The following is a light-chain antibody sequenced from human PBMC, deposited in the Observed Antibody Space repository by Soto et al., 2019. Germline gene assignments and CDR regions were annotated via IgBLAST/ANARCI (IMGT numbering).Light chain of an antibody. J-gene: IGKJ1*01. CDR3: QQYGSSPRT. V-gene: IGKV3-20*01. Sequence: IVLTQSPGTLSLNTGERATLSCRASQSVSNNYLAWYQQKPGQAPRLLIYGASTRATDIPARFSGSGSGTDFTLTISNLQSEDFAVYYCQQYGSSPRTFGHGTKV. CDR1: QSVSNNY. CDR2: GAS.